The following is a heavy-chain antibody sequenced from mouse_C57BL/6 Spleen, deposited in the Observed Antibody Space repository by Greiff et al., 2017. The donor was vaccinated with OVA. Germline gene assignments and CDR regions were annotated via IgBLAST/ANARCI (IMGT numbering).Heavy chain of an antibody. CDR3: ARKEIYDGYYAMDY. CDR1: GYTFTSYG. D-gene: IGHD2-3*01. Sequence: QVQLQQSGAELARPGASVKLSCKASGYTFTSYGISWVKQRTGQGLEWIGEIYPRSGNTYYNEKFKGKATLTADKSSSTAYMELRSLTSEDSAVYFCARKEIYDGYYAMDYWGQGTSVTVSS. CDR2: IYPRSGNT. J-gene: IGHJ4*01. V-gene: IGHV1-81*01.